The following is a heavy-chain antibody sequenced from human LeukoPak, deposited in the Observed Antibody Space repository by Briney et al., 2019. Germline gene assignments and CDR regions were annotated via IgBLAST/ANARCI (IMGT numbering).Heavy chain of an antibody. D-gene: IGHD6-19*01. Sequence: GGSLRLSCAASGFTFSSYAMSWVRQAPGKGLEWVSDITGSGGSTHYADSVRGRFTISRDNSKNTLYLQMNSLRAEDTAVYYCAKWAVSGRGFDYWGQGTLVTVSS. CDR1: GFTFSSYA. V-gene: IGHV3-23*01. J-gene: IGHJ4*02. CDR3: AKWAVSGRGFDY. CDR2: ITGSGGST.